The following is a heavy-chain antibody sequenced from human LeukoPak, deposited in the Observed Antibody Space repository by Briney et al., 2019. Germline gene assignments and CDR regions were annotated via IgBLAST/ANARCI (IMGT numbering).Heavy chain of an antibody. Sequence: KASETLSLTCAVSGGSISSYYWSWIRQPPGKGLEWIGYIYYSGSTNYNPSLKSRVTISVDTSKNQFSLKLSSVTAADTAVYYCARTPPYYYDSSGYPGFFDYWGQGTLVTVSS. J-gene: IGHJ4*02. D-gene: IGHD3-22*01. CDR1: GGSISSYY. V-gene: IGHV4-59*01. CDR3: ARTPPYYYDSSGYPGFFDY. CDR2: IYYSGST.